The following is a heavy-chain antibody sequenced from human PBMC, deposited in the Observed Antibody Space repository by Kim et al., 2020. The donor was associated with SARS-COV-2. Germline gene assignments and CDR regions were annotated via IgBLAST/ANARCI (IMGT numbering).Heavy chain of an antibody. CDR2: IYRNGTT. Sequence: GGSLRLSCAASEFSVSTKTMTWVRQAPGKGLEWVSIIYRNGTTYYADSVKGRFTTSRDTSKNTLYVQMDNLRADDTAVYYCSGDNYNNYWYKYWGQGTLVTVSA. D-gene: IGHD3-10*01. V-gene: IGHV3-53*01. J-gene: IGHJ4*02. CDR1: EFSVSTKT. CDR3: SGDNYNNYWYKY.